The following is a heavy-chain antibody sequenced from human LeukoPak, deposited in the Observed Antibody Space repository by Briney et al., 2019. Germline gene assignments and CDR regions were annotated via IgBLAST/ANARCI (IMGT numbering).Heavy chain of an antibody. Sequence: GGSLRLSCAASGFTSSDYWMHWVRQAPGKGLEWVANIKQDGSEKNYVASVKGRFTISRDNAKNSLYLQMNSLRAEDTALYYCARGRWAPFDCWGEGTLVTVSS. CDR2: IKQDGSEK. J-gene: IGHJ4*02. D-gene: IGHD6-13*01. CDR1: GFTSSDYW. V-gene: IGHV3-7*01. CDR3: ARGRWAPFDC.